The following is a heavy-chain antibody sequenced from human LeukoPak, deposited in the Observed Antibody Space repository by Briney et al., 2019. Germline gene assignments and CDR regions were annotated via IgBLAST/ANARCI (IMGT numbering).Heavy chain of an antibody. D-gene: IGHD3-22*01. CDR1: GFTFSSYA. CDR2: ISGSGDNT. CDR3: AKGSYYDSSGPFYFDY. Sequence: AGGSLRLSCAASGFTFSSYAMSWVRQAPGKGLEWVSGISGSGDNTYYADSVKGRFTISRDNSKNTLYVQVNSLGTEDTAAYYCAKGSYYDSSGPFYFDYWGQGTLVTVSS. J-gene: IGHJ4*02. V-gene: IGHV3-23*01.